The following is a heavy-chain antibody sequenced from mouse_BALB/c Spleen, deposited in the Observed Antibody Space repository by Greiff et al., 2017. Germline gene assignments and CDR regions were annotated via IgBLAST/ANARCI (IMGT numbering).Heavy chain of an antibody. CDR2: IWSGGST. CDR3: ARNGGYDAWFAY. CDR1: GFSLTSYG. V-gene: IGHV2-2*02. Sequence: QVHVKQSGPGLVQPSQSLSITCTVSGFSLTSYGVHWVRQSPGKGLEWLGVIWSGGSTDYNAAFISRLSISKDNSKSQVFFKMNSLQANDTAIYYCARNGGYDAWFAYWGQGTLVTVSA. D-gene: IGHD2-10*02. J-gene: IGHJ3*01.